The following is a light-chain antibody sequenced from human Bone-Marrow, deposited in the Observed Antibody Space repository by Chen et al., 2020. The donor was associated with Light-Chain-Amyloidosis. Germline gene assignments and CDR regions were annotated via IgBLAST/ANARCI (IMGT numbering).Light chain of an antibody. Sequence: SYVLTQPSSVSVAPGQTATIACGGNNIGSTSVHWYQQTPGQAPLLVVYDDRDRPAGIPGRLSGSNSGTTATLTISRVEAGDEADYYCQVWDRSSDRPVFGGGTKLTVL. V-gene: IGLV3-21*02. CDR1: NIGSTS. CDR3: QVWDRSSDRPV. J-gene: IGLJ3*02. CDR2: DDR.